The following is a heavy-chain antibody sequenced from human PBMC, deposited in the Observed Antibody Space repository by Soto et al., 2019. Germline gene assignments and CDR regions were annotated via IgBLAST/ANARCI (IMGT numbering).Heavy chain of an antibody. CDR2: IIPICATV. D-gene: IGHD5-18*01. V-gene: IGHV1-69*01. Sequence: QVQLVQSGSEVKKPGSSVKVSCKASGGSFSSNPISWVRQAPGQGLEWMAGIIPICATVHYAQKFQGRVTITADESTSTAYMELTSLRSEDTAVYFCARGGRGYSSAPRYYFDYWGQRTLVTVS. CDR1: GGSFSSNP. J-gene: IGHJ4*02. CDR3: ARGGRGYSSAPRYYFDY.